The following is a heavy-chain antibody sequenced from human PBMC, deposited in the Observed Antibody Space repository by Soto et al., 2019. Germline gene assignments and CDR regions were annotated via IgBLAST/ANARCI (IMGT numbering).Heavy chain of an antibody. CDR2: IKSKTDVGTP. V-gene: IGHV3-15*07. J-gene: IGHJ4*01. CDR1: GFTFSNAW. D-gene: IGHD3-22*01. CDR3: TTDSYSSIIVVRFDY. Sequence: GGSLRLSCAASGFTFSNAWINWVRQAPGKGLEWVGRIKSKTDVGTPDYAAPVKGRFAISRDDSKNMVYLQMNSLKTEDTGIYYCTTDSYSSIIVVRFDYWGHGTLVTVSS.